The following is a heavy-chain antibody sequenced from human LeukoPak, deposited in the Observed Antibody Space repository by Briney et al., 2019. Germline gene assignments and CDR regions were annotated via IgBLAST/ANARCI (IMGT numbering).Heavy chain of an antibody. D-gene: IGHD7-27*01. CDR1: GFTFSDYY. V-gene: IGHV3-11*06. Sequence: KPGGSLRLSCTASGFTFSDYYMSWIRQAPGKGLEWVSYISSSSSYTNYADSVKGRFTISRDNAKNSLYLQMNSLRAEDTAVYYCARDQLGIPFNFDCWGQGTLVTVSS. CDR2: ISSSSSYT. J-gene: IGHJ4*02. CDR3: ARDQLGIPFNFDC.